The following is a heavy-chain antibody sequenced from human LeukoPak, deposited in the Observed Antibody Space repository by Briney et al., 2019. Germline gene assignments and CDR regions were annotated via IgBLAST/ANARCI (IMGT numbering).Heavy chain of an antibody. CDR3: SQYDTSSVLTGY. Sequence: GGSLRLSCAASGFTVGSFAMSWVRQARGKGLGWDSAISGSGGSTYYADSVKGRFTISRDDSKNTAYLHMDSLKTEDTAVYYCSQYDTSSVLTGYWGQGTLVTVSS. D-gene: IGHD3-22*01. J-gene: IGHJ4*02. CDR1: GFTVGSFA. CDR2: ISGSGGST. V-gene: IGHV3-23*01.